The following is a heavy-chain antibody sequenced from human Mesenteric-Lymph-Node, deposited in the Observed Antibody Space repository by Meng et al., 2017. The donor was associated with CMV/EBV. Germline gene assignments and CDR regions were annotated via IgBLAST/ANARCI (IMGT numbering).Heavy chain of an antibody. Sequence: SETLSLTCAVYGGSFSGYYWSWIRQPPGKGLEWIGEINHSGSTNYNPSLKSRVTISVDTSKNQFSLQLSSVTAADTAVYYCARIYGSGSYYNFYYYYGMDVWGQGTTVTVSS. D-gene: IGHD3-10*01. V-gene: IGHV4-34*01. CDR1: GGSFSGYY. CDR2: INHSGST. CDR3: ARIYGSGSYYNFYYYYGMDV. J-gene: IGHJ6*02.